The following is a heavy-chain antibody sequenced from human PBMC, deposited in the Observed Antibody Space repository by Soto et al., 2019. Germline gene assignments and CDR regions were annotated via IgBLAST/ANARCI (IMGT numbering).Heavy chain of an antibody. CDR3: ARALYGYYYDSSGCYFDY. J-gene: IGHJ4*02. CDR1: GYTFTGYY. CDR2: INPNSGGT. Sequence: QVQLVQSGAEVKKPGASVKVSCKASGYTFTGYYMHWVRQAPGQGLEWMGWINPNSGGTNYAQKFQGWVTRTRDTSISTAYMELSRLRSDDTAVYYCARALYGYYYDSSGCYFDYWGQGTLVTVSS. V-gene: IGHV1-2*04. D-gene: IGHD3-22*01.